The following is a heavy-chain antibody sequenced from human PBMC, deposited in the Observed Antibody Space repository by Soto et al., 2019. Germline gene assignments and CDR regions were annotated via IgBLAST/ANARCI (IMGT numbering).Heavy chain of an antibody. CDR1: GYTFTSYG. CDR3: ARDRRGNDWGGY. V-gene: IGHV1-18*04. J-gene: IGHJ4*02. CDR2: ISAYNGNT. D-gene: IGHD3-16*01. Sequence: QVQPVQSGAEVKKPGASVKVSCKASGYTFTSYGISWVRQAPGQGLEWMGWISAYNGNTNYAQKLQGRVTMTTDTSTRTGNKELRSLRSDDTAVYYCARDRRGNDWGGYWGQGTLVTVSS.